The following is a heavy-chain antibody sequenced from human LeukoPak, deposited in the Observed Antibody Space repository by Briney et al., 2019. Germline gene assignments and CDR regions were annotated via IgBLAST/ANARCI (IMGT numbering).Heavy chain of an antibody. J-gene: IGHJ3*02. CDR2: IIPIFGTA. V-gene: IGHV1-69*05. D-gene: IGHD4-23*01. CDR3: ARVGYGGNSEGAFDI. CDR1: GGTFSSYA. Sequence: SVKVSCKASGGTFSSYAISWVRQAPGQGLEWMGGIIPIFGTANYAQKFQGRVTITTDESTSTAYMGLSSLRSEDTAVYYCARVGYGGNSEGAFDIWGQGTMVTVSS.